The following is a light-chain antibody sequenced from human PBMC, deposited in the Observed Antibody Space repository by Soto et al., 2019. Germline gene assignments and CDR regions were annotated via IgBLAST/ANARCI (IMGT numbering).Light chain of an antibody. CDR3: QQYNDWWT. CDR2: GAS. V-gene: IGKV3-15*01. J-gene: IGKJ1*01. Sequence: EIVMTQSTATLSVSLGERATLSCRASQSVSSNLAWYQQKPGQAPRLLIYGASTRASGVPARFSGSGSGIEFSLTVSSLQSEDFAVYYCQQYNDWWTFGQGTKLEIK. CDR1: QSVSSN.